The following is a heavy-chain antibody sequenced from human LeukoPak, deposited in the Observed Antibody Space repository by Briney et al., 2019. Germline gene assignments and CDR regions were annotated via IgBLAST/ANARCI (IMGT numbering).Heavy chain of an antibody. D-gene: IGHD6-19*01. Sequence: SETLSLTCTVSGGSISNYYWNWTRQPPGKGLEWIGYTYYSGSTNYNPSLKSRVIISVDTSKNQLSLKLSSVTAADTAVYYCARRGYSSSHFDYWGQGTLVTVSS. CDR1: GGSISNYY. CDR2: TYYSGST. V-gene: IGHV4-59*08. J-gene: IGHJ4*02. CDR3: ARRGYSSSHFDY.